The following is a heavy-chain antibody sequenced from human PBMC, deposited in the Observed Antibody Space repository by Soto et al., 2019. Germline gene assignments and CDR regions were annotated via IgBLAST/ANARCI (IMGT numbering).Heavy chain of an antibody. CDR1: GGSISSGDYY. Sequence: SETLSLTCTVSGGSISSGDYYWSWIRQPPGKGLEWIGYIYYSGSTYNNPSLKSRVTISVDTSKNQFSLKLTPVTAADTAVYYCARVIERTSSYYFDYWGQGTLVTVSS. CDR2: IYYSGST. CDR3: ARVIERTSSYYFDY. V-gene: IGHV4-30-4*01. J-gene: IGHJ4*02. D-gene: IGHD6-6*01.